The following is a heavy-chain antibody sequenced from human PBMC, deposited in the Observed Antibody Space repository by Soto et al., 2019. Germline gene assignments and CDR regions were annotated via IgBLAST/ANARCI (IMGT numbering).Heavy chain of an antibody. V-gene: IGHV3-7*01. Sequence: XGSLILSCVVSGVTFSSYWMNWVRQAPGKGLEWVANIKQDGSEKYYVDSAKGRFTISRDNAKNSLYLQMNSLSAEDTAIYYCATSRTFDYWGQGTLVTVSS. D-gene: IGHD6-13*01. CDR3: ATSRTFDY. CDR1: GVTFSSYW. J-gene: IGHJ4*02. CDR2: IKQDGSEK.